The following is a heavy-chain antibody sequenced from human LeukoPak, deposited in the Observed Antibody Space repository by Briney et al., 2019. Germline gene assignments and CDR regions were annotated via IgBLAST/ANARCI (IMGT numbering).Heavy chain of an antibody. CDR3: ARVPPLNIAVAGFDY. V-gene: IGHV4-59*08. CDR2: IYYSGST. D-gene: IGHD6-19*01. J-gene: IGHJ4*02. CDR1: GGSISRYY. Sequence: SETLSLTCAVSGGSISRYYRNWIRQPPGKGLEWIGYIYYSGSTNYNPSLKSRVTISVDTSKNQFSLKLSSVTAADTAVYYCARVPPLNIAVAGFDYWGQGTLVTVSS.